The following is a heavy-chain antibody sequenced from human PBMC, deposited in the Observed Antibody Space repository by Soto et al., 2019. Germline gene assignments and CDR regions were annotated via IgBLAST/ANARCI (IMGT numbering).Heavy chain of an antibody. J-gene: IGHJ4*02. CDR1: GYTFSSYY. D-gene: IGHD3-22*01. CDR3: ARGLIYDSSGYYFDY. Sequence: KVYWKGAGYTFSSYYMHWLRKAHGQGLEWMGIINPSGGSTRYAQKFQGRVTMTRDTSTSTVYMELSSLRSEDTAVYYCARGLIYDSSGYYFDYWGQGTLVTVSS. V-gene: IGHV1-46*01. CDR2: INPSGGST.